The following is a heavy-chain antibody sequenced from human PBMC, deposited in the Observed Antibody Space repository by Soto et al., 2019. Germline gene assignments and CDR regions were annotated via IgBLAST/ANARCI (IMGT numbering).Heavy chain of an antibody. Sequence: SETLSLTCDVSGDSISTSSYYWGWIRQPPGKGPEWIASIYYSGATYYNPSLQSRVTISVDTSNNRFSLTLSSLTAADTAVYFCAGLAYSGYLQTWGQGSLVTVSS. CDR3: AGLAYSGYLQT. CDR2: IYYSGAT. D-gene: IGHD1-26*01. J-gene: IGHJ1*01. V-gene: IGHV4-39*02. CDR1: GDSISTSSYY.